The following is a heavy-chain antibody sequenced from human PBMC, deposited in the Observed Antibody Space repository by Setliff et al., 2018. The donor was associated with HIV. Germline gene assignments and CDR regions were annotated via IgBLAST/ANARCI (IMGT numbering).Heavy chain of an antibody. D-gene: IGHD3-16*01. CDR3: ARGIYSPITS. CDR2: INHSGST. CDR1: GGSFSGYY. Sequence: SETLSLTCAVYGGSFSGYYWSWIRQPPGKGLEWIGEINHSGSTNYNPSLKSRVTISVDTSKNQFSLKLSSVTAADTAVYYCARGIYSPITSWGQGTLVTVSS. J-gene: IGHJ5*02. V-gene: IGHV4-34*01.